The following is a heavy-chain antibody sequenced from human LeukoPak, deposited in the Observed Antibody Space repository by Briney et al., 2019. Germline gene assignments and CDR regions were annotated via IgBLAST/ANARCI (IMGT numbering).Heavy chain of an antibody. CDR3: ATSILTGYYSSDY. CDR2: INPNSGGT. CDR1: GYTFTGYY. J-gene: IGHJ4*02. Sequence: ASVKVSCKASGYTFTGYYMHWVRQAPGQGLEWMGWINPNSGGTNYAQKFQGRVTMTRGTSISTAYMELSRLRSDDTAVYYCATSILTGYYSSDYWGQGTLVTVSS. V-gene: IGHV1-2*02. D-gene: IGHD3-9*01.